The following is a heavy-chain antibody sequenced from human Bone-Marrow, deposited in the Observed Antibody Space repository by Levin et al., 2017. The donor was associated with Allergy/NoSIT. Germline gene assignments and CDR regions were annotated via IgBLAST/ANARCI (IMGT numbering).Heavy chain of an antibody. CDR2: FKGKTDGGTA. D-gene: IGHD2-8*01. Sequence: PGGSLRLSCAASGFTLKNAWINWVRQAPGKGLEWVGRFKGKTDGGTADYAAPVKGRFTISRDASKNMLYLQMNSLKTEDTAVYYCSTVRYCTSGVCYARYYYYYGMDVWGQGTTVTVSS. CDR3: STVRYCTSGVCYARYYYYYGMDV. CDR1: GFTLKNAW. V-gene: IGHV3-15*07. J-gene: IGHJ6*02.